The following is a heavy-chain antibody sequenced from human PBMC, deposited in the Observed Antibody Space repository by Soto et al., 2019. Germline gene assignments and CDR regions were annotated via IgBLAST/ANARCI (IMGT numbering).Heavy chain of an antibody. CDR1: GGSISSYY. Sequence: SETLSLTCTVSGGSISSYYWSWIRQPPGKGLEWIGYIYYSGSTNYNPSLKSRVTISVDTSKNQFSLKLDSVTAADTAVYYCARLGGYYQAFDSWGQGTLVTVSS. D-gene: IGHD3-22*01. J-gene: IGHJ4*02. CDR3: ARLGGYYQAFDS. CDR2: IYYSGST. V-gene: IGHV4-59*08.